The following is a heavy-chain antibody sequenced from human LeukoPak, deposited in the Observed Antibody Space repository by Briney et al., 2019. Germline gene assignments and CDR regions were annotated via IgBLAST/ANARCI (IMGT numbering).Heavy chain of an antibody. V-gene: IGHV4-39*01. J-gene: IGHJ4*02. CDR1: SGSFSSRSYY. D-gene: IGHD5-18*01. Sequence: SETLSLTCTVPSGSFSSRSYYCGWIRQPLGMGLEWIATINYSGTTYYNPSLKSRVTASVDTSKNQFYLKLSSVTAADTAVYYCARLRGGVQLWGDWGQGTLVTVSS. CDR3: ARLRGGVQLWGD. CDR2: INYSGTT.